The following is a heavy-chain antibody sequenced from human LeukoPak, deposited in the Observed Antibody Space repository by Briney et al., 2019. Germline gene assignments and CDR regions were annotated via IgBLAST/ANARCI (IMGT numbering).Heavy chain of an antibody. D-gene: IGHD6-13*01. J-gene: IGHJ2*01. Sequence: SETLSLTCAVYGGSFSAYYWSSIRQPPGKGLEWIGEINHSGSTNYNPSLKSRVTISVDTSKNQFSLRLSSVTAADTAVYYCARGGSSWYDNWYFDLWGRGTLVTVSS. CDR3: ARGGSSWYDNWYFDL. CDR2: INHSGST. CDR1: GGSFSAYY. V-gene: IGHV4-34*01.